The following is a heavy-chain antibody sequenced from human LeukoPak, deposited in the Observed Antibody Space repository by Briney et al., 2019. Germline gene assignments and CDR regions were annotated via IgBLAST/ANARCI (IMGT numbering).Heavy chain of an antibody. Sequence: GGSLRLSCAASGFTFSSYAMSWVRQAPGKGLEWASAISGSGGSTYYADSVKGRFTISRDNSKNTLYLQMNSLRAEDTAVYYCAKSVRGYCSGGSCSWGRFDPWGQGTLVTVSS. CDR2: ISGSGGST. CDR3: AKSVRGYCSGGSCSWGRFDP. CDR1: GFTFSSYA. V-gene: IGHV3-23*01. J-gene: IGHJ5*02. D-gene: IGHD2-15*01.